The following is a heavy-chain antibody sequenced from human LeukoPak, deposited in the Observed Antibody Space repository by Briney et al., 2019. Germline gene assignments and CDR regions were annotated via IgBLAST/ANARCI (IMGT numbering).Heavy chain of an antibody. D-gene: IGHD6-13*01. J-gene: IGHJ4*02. CDR1: GFTFSSYG. CDR3: ARQAGIAAAGTGIRKHYYFDY. CDR2: ISYDGSNK. Sequence: GGSLRLSCAASGFTFSSYGMHWVRQAPGKGLEWVAVISYDGSNKYYADSVKGRFTISRDNSKNTLYLQMNSLRAEDTAVYYCARQAGIAAAGTGIRKHYYFDYWGQGTLVTVSS. V-gene: IGHV3-30*03.